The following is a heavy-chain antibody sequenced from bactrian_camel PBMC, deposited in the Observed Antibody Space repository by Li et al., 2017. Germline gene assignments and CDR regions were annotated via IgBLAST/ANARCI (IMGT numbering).Heavy chain of an antibody. CDR3: AAVCSSRGGPWYQPIKYNY. CDR2: MYTEGPGT. Sequence: HVQLVESGGGLVQPGGSLRLSCAVSYVSGMICMGWFRQVPGEEREGIAAMYTEGPGTYYADSVKGRFTISRDNAKNTVYLQMNSLKPEDSAMYYCAAVCSSRGGPWYQPIKYNYWGQGTQVTVS. CDR1: YVSGMIC. V-gene: IGHV3S54*01. J-gene: IGHJ4*01. D-gene: IGHD2*01.